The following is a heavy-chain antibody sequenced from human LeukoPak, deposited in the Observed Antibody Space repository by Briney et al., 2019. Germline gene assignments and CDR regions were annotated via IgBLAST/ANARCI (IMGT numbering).Heavy chain of an antibody. V-gene: IGHV3-15*01. CDR1: GFTFGKAW. J-gene: IGHJ1*01. CDR2: IKSKTDGGTT. Sequence: PGGSLRLSCAASGFTFGKAWMSWVRQAPGKGLEWVGRIKSKTDGGTTDYAAPVKGRFTISRDDSKNTLFLQMNSLKIEGTGVYYCTASLQYWGQDTLVTVAS. CDR3: TASLQY.